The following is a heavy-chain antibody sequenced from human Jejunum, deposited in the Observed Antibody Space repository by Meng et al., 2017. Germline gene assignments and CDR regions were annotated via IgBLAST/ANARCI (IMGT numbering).Heavy chain of an antibody. J-gene: IGHJ4*02. CDR3: ARDWGDVRGGFDF. D-gene: IGHD3-10*02. Sequence: QVQLQRSGPGLVKPPQTPPLTCAISGDSVSSNSAAWNWIRQSPSRGLEWLGRTYYRSKYYNDYALSVKSRITINPDTSKNQFSLQLNSVTPEDTAIYYCARDWGDVRGGFDFWGQGTLVTVSS. CDR1: GDSVSSNSAA. V-gene: IGHV6-1*01. CDR2: TYYRSKYYN.